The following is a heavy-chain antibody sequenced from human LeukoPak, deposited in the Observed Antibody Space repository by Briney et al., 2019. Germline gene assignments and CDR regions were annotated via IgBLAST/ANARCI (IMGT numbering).Heavy chain of an antibody. CDR3: ARDITGDEAFDV. Sequence: PGGSRSLSLAASGFTFGSIGRNGAGQPPGRGLEGVSSISSTSSYMYYADSVKGRFTISRDNAKNSLYLQMNSLRADDTAVYYCARDITGDEAFDVWGQGTMITVSS. CDR1: GFTFGSIG. J-gene: IGHJ3*01. D-gene: IGHD7-27*01. V-gene: IGHV3-21*01. CDR2: ISSTSSYM.